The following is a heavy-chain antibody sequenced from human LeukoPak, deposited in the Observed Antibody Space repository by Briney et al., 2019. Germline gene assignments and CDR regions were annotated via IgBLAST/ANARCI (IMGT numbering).Heavy chain of an antibody. CDR2: ISAYNGNT. D-gene: IGHD3-10*01. CDR1: GYTFTSYG. CDR3: ARGAVDTMVRGASRFDY. Sequence: ASVKVSCKASGYTFTSYGISWVRQAPGQGLEGMGWISAYNGNTNYAQKLQGRVTMTTDTSTSTAYMELRSLRSDDTAVYYCARGAVDTMVRGASRFDYWGQGTLVTVSS. J-gene: IGHJ4*02. V-gene: IGHV1-18*01.